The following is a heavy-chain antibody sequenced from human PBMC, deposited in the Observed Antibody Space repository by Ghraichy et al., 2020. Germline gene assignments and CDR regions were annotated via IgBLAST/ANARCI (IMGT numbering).Heavy chain of an antibody. CDR3: VRESGMWLEALDI. CDR1: GDRVSSKTAA. Sequence: SQTLSLTCTISGDRVSSKTAAWNWIRQSPLRGLEWLGRTYYRSKWYFNYASSVIGRLSVNPDTSKNQFSLQLNFVTLDDLAVYYCVRESGMWLEALDIGGQGTMVTVSS. V-gene: IGHV6-1*01. CDR2: TYYRSKWYF. J-gene: IGHJ3*02. D-gene: IGHD6-19*01.